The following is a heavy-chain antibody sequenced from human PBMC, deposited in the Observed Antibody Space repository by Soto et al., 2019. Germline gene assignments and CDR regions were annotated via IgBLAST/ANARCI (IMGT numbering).Heavy chain of an antibody. CDR3: ARAYSGRLPRRADYYFAMDV. CDR2: IGAADDP. D-gene: IGHD2-15*01. CDR1: GFTFSAYD. J-gene: IGHJ6*02. V-gene: IGHV3-13*05. Sequence: GESLKISCAASGFTFSAYDMHWVRQTTGKGLEWVSAIGAADDPYYLGSVKGRFTISRENAKNSLYLQMNSLRAEDTAVYYCARAYSGRLPRRADYYFAMDVWGQGTTVTVSS.